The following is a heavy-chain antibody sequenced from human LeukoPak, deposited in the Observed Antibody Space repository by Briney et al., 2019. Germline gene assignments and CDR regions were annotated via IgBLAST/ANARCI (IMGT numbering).Heavy chain of an antibody. J-gene: IGHJ4*02. CDR2: IIPIFGTA. CDR1: GYTLTELS. D-gene: IGHD1-26*01. CDR3: ASIVGATAYFDY. V-gene: IGHV1-69*13. Sequence: ASVKVSCKVSGYTLTELSMHWVRQAPGKGLEWMGGIIPIFGTANYAQKFQSRVTITADESTSTAYMELSSLRSEDTAVYYCASIVGATAYFDYWGQGTLVTVSS.